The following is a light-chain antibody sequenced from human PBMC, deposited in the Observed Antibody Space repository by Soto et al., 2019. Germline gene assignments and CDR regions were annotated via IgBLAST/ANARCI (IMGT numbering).Light chain of an antibody. Sequence: QPVLTQSPSASASLGASVKLTCTLSSGHSSYAIAWHQQQPEKGPRYLMKLNSDGSHSKGDGIPDRFSASTSGAERYLTISSLQSEDEADYYCQTWCTGTVVFGGGTKVTVL. CDR3: QTWCTGTVV. J-gene: IGLJ2*01. CDR2: LNSDGSH. CDR1: SGHSSYA. V-gene: IGLV4-69*01.